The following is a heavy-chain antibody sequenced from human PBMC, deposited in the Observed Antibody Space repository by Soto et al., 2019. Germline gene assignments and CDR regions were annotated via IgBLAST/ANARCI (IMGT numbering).Heavy chain of an antibody. Sequence: PGGSLRLSCAAFGFTFSSYSMNWVRQAPGKGLEWVSYISSSSSTIYYADSVKGRFTISRDNAKNSLYLQMNSLRAEDTAVYYCARDQKVTKAVDAFDIWGQGTMVTVSS. V-gene: IGHV3-48*01. CDR3: ARDQKVTKAVDAFDI. J-gene: IGHJ3*02. CDR1: GFTFSSYS. D-gene: IGHD2-21*02. CDR2: ISSSSSTI.